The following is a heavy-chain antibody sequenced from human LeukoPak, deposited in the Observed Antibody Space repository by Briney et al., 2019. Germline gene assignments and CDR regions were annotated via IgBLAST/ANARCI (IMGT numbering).Heavy chain of an antibody. J-gene: IGHJ4*02. D-gene: IGHD4-17*01. Sequence: ASVKVSCKASRYTFTGYYMHWVRQAPGQGLEWMGWINPNSGGTNYAQKFQGRVTMTRDTSISTAYMELSRLRSDDTAVYYCARGSLAGRTTIQLWGQGTLVTVSS. CDR1: RYTFTGYY. V-gene: IGHV1-2*02. CDR2: INPNSGGT. CDR3: ARGSLAGRTTIQL.